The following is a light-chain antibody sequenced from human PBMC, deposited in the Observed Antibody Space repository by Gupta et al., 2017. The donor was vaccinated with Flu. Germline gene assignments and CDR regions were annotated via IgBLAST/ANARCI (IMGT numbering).Light chain of an antibody. CDR2: KAS. CDR1: QSVTTS. CDR3: QQYHASPAT. J-gene: IGKJ1*01. Sequence: DIQMAQSPSTLSASVADSVTITCRASQSVTTSLTWYQQQPGKAPKLLIFKASLLESGVPSRFSGSGSGTEFTLTISSLQADDFATYYCQQYHASPATFGQGTKVEI. V-gene: IGKV1-5*03.